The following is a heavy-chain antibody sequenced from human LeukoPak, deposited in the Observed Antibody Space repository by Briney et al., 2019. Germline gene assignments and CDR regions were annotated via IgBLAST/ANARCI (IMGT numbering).Heavy chain of an antibody. J-gene: IGHJ4*02. Sequence: SETLSLTCAVYGGSFSGYYWSWIRHPPGKGLEWIGEINHSGSTNYNPSLKSRVTISADTSKNQFSLKLSSVTAADTAVYYCARGRGYRTSSYSFDYWGQGTLVTVSS. V-gene: IGHV4-34*01. CDR2: INHSGST. CDR1: GGSFSGYY. CDR3: ARGRGYRTSSYSFDY. D-gene: IGHD6-6*01.